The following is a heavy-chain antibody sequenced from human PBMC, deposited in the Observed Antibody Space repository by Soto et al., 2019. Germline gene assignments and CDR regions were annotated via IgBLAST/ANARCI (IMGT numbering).Heavy chain of an antibody. CDR1: GGSFSGYY. V-gene: IGHV4-34*01. CDR3: ARQRTSVVTQAYFDV. D-gene: IGHD2-21*02. CDR2: INHSGST. J-gene: IGHJ4*02. Sequence: PSETLSLTCAVYGGSFSGYYWSWIRQPPGKGLEWIGEINHSGSTYNNPSLRSRVSMSIDTSKDQFSLKLKSVTAADTALYFCARQRTSVVTQAYFDVWGPGSLVTVSS.